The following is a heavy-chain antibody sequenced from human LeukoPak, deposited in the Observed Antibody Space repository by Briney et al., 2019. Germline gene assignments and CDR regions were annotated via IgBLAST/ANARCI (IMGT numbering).Heavy chain of an antibody. CDR1: GFTFDDYA. V-gene: IGHV3-9*01. CDR2: ISWNSGSI. D-gene: IGHD3-22*01. Sequence: GRSLRLSCAASGFTFDDYAMHWVRQAPGKGLEWVSGISWNSGSIVYADSVKGRFTISRDNAKTSLYLQMNSLRAEDTALYYCAKVGSEYYYDSSGPYGMDVWGQGTTVTVSS. CDR3: AKVGSEYYYDSSGPYGMDV. J-gene: IGHJ6*02.